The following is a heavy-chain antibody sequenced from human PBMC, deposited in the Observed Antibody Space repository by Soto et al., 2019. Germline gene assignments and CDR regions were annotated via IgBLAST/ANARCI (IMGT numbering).Heavy chain of an antibody. Sequence: QMQLVQSGAEVKKTGSSVTVSCKALGNTFTYRYLHWVRQAPGQALAWMGWITPFSGDVHYAQRCQERVTITRDRSINTAYMQMSSLRSEDTAMYFCASGVAGSGPFTWELPDHWGQGTLVTVSS. CDR3: ASGVAGSGPFTWELPDH. CDR2: ITPFSGDV. V-gene: IGHV1-45*02. CDR1: GNTFTYRY. D-gene: IGHD1-7*01. J-gene: IGHJ4*02.